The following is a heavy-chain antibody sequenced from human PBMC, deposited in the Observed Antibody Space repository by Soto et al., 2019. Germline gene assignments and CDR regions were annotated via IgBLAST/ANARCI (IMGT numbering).Heavy chain of an antibody. CDR3: ARGPPPYQHYYYYMDV. V-gene: IGHV1-8*02. Sequence: ASVKVSCKASGYTFSDYGINWVRQAPGQGLEWMGWMSPNSGNTGYAQKFQGRVTMTRNTSISTAYLELSSLRSEDTAVYYCARGPPPYQHYYYYMDVWGNGTTVTVSS. J-gene: IGHJ6*03. CDR2: MSPNSGNT. D-gene: IGHD2-2*01. CDR1: GYTFSDYG.